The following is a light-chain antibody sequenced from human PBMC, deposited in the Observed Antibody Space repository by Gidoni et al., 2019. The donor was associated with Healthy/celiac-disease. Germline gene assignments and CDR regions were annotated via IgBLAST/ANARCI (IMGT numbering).Light chain of an antibody. CDR3: QTWGTGIQNAV. Sequence: QLVLTHSPSASASLGASVKLTCTLSSGHSRYAIAWHQQQPEKGPRYLMKLKIDGSHSKGDGIPDRFSGSSSGAERYLTISSLQSEDEADYYCQTWGTGIQNAVFGGGTQLTVL. V-gene: IGLV4-69*01. J-gene: IGLJ7*01. CDR2: LKIDGSH. CDR1: SGHSRYA.